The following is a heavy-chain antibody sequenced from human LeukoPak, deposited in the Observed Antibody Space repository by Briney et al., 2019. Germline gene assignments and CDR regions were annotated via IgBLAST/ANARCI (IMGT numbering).Heavy chain of an antibody. V-gene: IGHV3-23*01. D-gene: IGHD4-23*01. Sequence: GGSLRLSCAASGFTFSSYAMSWVRQAPGKGLEWVSAISGSGGSTYYADSVKGRFTISRDNSKNTLYLQMNSLRAEDTAVYYCAKARLRWSQGLPGYWGQGTLVTVSS. CDR1: GFTFSSYA. CDR3: AKARLRWSQGLPGY. CDR2: ISGSGGST. J-gene: IGHJ4*02.